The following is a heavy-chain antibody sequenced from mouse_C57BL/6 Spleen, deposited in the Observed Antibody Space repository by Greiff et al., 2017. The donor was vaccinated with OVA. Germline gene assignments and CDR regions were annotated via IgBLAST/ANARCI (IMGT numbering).Heavy chain of an antibody. V-gene: IGHV1-54*01. J-gene: IGHJ3*01. CDR2: INPGSGGT. Sequence: VKLQESGAELVRPGTSVKVSCKASGCAFTNYLIEWVKQRPGQGLEWIGVINPGSGGTNYNEKFKGKATLTADKSSSTAYMQLSSLTSEDSAVYFCARSRTTVVPFAYWGQGTLVTVSA. CDR1: GCAFTNYL. D-gene: IGHD1-1*01. CDR3: ARSRTTVVPFAY.